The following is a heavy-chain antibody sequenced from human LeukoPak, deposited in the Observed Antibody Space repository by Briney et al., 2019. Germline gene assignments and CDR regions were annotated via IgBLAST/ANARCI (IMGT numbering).Heavy chain of an antibody. Sequence: PGGSLRLSCTASGFSFSGHWMHWARQLPGKGLVWVSRISPTGSTTSYADSVKGRLTISRDNSKNTLYLQMNSLRAEDTAVYYCAREGPRGNSQFDYWGQGTLVTVSS. CDR3: AREGPRGNSQFDY. J-gene: IGHJ4*02. D-gene: IGHD2/OR15-2a*01. V-gene: IGHV3-74*01. CDR1: GFSFSGHW. CDR2: ISPTGSTT.